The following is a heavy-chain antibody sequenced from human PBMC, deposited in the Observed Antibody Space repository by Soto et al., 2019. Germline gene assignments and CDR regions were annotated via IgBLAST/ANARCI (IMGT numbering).Heavy chain of an antibody. CDR2: IYPGDSDT. Sequence: GESLKISCKGSGYSFTSYWIGWVRQIPGKGLEWMGIIYPGDSDTRYSPSFQGQVTISADKSISTAYLQWSSLKASDTAMYYCARAGYDSSGYYCFDYWGQGTLVTVSS. J-gene: IGHJ4*02. CDR1: GYSFTSYW. D-gene: IGHD3-22*01. V-gene: IGHV5-51*01. CDR3: ARAGYDSSGYYCFDY.